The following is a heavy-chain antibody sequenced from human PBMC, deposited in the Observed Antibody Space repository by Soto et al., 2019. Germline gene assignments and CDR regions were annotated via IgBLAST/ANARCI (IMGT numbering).Heavy chain of an antibody. CDR3: ARGYDHLDGMDV. D-gene: IGHD5-12*01. CDR1: GGTFSSYA. CDR2: IIPIFGTA. Sequence: SVKVSCKASGGTFSSYAISWVRQAPGQGLEWMGGIIPIFGTANYAQKFQGRVTITADESTSTAYMELSSLRSEDTAVYYCARGYDHLDGMDVWGQGTTVTVSS. V-gene: IGHV1-69*13. J-gene: IGHJ6*02.